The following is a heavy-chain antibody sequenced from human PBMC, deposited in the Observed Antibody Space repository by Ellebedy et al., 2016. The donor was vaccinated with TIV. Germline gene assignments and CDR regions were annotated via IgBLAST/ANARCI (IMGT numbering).Heavy chain of an antibody. Sequence: LRLXCTVSGGSISSSSYYWSWIRQPPGKGLEWIGYIYYSGSTYYNPSLKSRVTISVDTSKNQFSLKLSSVTAADTAIYYCARGTVALQPLKYFDSWGRGTLVTVSS. D-gene: IGHD6-19*01. CDR3: ARGTVALQPLKYFDS. J-gene: IGHJ4*02. CDR2: IYYSGST. CDR1: GGSISSSSYY. V-gene: IGHV4-30-4*01.